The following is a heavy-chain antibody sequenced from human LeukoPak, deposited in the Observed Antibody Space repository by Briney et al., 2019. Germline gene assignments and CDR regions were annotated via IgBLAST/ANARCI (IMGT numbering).Heavy chain of an antibody. CDR3: GTNEGSSWTAIDY. Sequence: PSETLSLTCTVSGGSISSGDYYWNWIRQPPGKGLEWIGYIYYTGTTYYNPSLKSRVTISVDTSNNQFSLKLNSVTAADTAVYYCGTNEGSSWTAIDYWGQGTLVAVSS. CDR1: GGSISSGDYY. CDR2: IYYTGTT. J-gene: IGHJ4*02. D-gene: IGHD6-13*01. V-gene: IGHV4-30-4*08.